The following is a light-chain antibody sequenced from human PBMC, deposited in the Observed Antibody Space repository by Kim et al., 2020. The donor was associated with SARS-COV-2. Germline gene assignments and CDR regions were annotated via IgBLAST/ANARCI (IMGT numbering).Light chain of an antibody. CDR1: QRGSSNY. V-gene: IGKV3-20*01. J-gene: IGKJ4*01. Sequence: SPGRRDTHACWASQRGSSNYFAWYQQKTGQAPRLLIYGASSRATGIPDRFSGSGTGTDFTLSINRLEPEDFAVYYCQQYDTSPETFGGGNKVDIK. CDR3: QQYDTSPET. CDR2: GAS.